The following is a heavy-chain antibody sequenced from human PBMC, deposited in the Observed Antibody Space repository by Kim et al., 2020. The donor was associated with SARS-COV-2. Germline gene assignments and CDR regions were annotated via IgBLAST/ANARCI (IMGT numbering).Heavy chain of an antibody. CDR1: GGSISNNAYS. D-gene: IGHD4-17*01. CDR3: ARGVESTAAVDY. V-gene: IGHV4-30-2*01. Sequence: SETLSLTCAVPGGSISNNAYSWNWIRQPPGKGLQWIGYIYYTGTTFYNSSLESRVTISLDKSKNQFSLTLASVTATATAVYYCARGVESTAAVDYWG. J-gene: IGHJ4*01. CDR2: IYYTGTT.